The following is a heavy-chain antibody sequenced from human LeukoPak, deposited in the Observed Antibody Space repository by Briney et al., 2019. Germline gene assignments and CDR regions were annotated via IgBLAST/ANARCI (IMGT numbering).Heavy chain of an antibody. CDR1: GGSISSSNYY. CDR2: IYYRGNA. D-gene: IGHD3-22*01. J-gene: IGHJ4*02. V-gene: IGHV4-39*07. Sequence: SETLSLTCTVSGGSISSSNYYWAWIRQPPGQELEWIGSIYYRGNAYYNPSLKSRVTISVDTSKNQFSLSLSSVTAADTAVYYCAREEDRSGDWGQGTLVTVTS. CDR3: AREEDRSGD.